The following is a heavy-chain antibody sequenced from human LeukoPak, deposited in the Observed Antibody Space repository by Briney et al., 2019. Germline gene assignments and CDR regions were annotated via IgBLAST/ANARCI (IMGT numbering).Heavy chain of an antibody. D-gene: IGHD4-17*01. Sequence: GGSLRLSCAASGFTFSNSAMAWVRQAPGKGLEWVSSITGSGDYTYYADFVKGRFTISRDNSKNTLYLQMDSLRAEDTAVYYCASLYGDSPLDYWGQGTLVTVSS. CDR1: GFTFSNSA. CDR3: ASLYGDSPLDY. V-gene: IGHV3-23*01. CDR2: ITGSGDYT. J-gene: IGHJ4*02.